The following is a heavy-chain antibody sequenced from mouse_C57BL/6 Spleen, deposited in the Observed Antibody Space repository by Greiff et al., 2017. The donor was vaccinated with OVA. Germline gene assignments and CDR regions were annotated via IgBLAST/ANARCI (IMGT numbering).Heavy chain of an antibody. D-gene: IGHD1-3*01. CDR3: ARSSIFRYFDV. CDR1: GYTFTSYW. J-gene: IGHJ1*03. Sequence: VQLQQPGAELVRPGSSVKLSCKASGYTFTSYWMHWVKHRPIQGLEWIGNIDPSDSETHYNQKFKDKATLTVDKSSSTAYMQLSSLTSEDSAVYYCARSSIFRYFDVWGTGTTVTVSS. V-gene: IGHV1-52*01. CDR2: IDPSDSET.